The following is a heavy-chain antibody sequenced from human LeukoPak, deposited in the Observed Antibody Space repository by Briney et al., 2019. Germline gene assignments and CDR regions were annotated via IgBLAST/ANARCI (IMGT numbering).Heavy chain of an antibody. CDR2: ISGSGSST. CDR3: VRPLSGTYWYYFDY. J-gene: IGHJ4*02. V-gene: IGHV3-23*01. CDR1: GFTFSSYA. D-gene: IGHD1-26*01. Sequence: GGSLRLSCAAPGFTFSSYAMSWVRQAPGKGLEWFSAISGSGSSTYYADSVKGRFTIFRDNSKKTLYLQMNTLRAEDTAVYYCVRPLSGTYWYYFDYWGQGTLVTVSS.